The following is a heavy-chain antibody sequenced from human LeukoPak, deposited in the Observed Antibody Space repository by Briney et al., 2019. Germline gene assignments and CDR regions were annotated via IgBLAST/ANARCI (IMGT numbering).Heavy chain of an antibody. D-gene: IGHD2-2*03. CDR3: AKGPQLNNGYHPEY. J-gene: IGHJ4*02. Sequence: PGGSLRLSCAASGFTFRNNAMTWVRQAPGQGLEWGSTIHGRHDMTHYAGSLESRFANSRDYSTTTMHMQMSSLRTEDTAMYYCAKGPQLNNGYHPEYWGQGTLVTVSS. CDR2: IHGRHDMT. V-gene: IGHV3-23*01. CDR1: GFTFRNNA.